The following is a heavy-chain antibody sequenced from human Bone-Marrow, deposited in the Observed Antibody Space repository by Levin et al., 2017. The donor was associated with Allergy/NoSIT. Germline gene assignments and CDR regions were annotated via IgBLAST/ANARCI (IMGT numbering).Heavy chain of an antibody. J-gene: IGHJ4*02. CDR3: ARGGVDIVATRFDY. V-gene: IGHV1-69*04. CDR1: GGTFSSYA. D-gene: IGHD5-12*01. Sequence: KISCKASGGTFSSYAISWVRQAPGQGLEWMGRIIPILGIANYAQKFQGRVTITADKSTSTAYMELSSLRSEDTAVYYCARGGVDIVATRFDYWGQGTLVTVSS. CDR2: IIPILGIA.